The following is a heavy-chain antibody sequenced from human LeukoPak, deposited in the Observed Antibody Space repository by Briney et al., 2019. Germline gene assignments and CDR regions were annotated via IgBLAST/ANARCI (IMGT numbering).Heavy chain of an antibody. Sequence: PSETLSLTCTVSGGSISSYYWSWIRQPPGKGLEWIGYIYYSGSTNYNPSLKSRVTISVDTSKNQFSLKLSSVTAADTAVYYCARAIAARPPFGEYFQHWGQGTLVTVSS. D-gene: IGHD6-6*01. CDR3: ARAIAARPPFGEYFQH. CDR2: IYYSGST. V-gene: IGHV4-59*01. J-gene: IGHJ1*01. CDR1: GGSISSYY.